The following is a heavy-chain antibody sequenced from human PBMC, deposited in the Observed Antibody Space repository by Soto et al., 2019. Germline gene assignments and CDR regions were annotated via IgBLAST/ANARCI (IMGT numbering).Heavy chain of an antibody. CDR3: AKSRGSSSSMRYGLDV. CDR1: GFSFSGYA. D-gene: IGHD6-13*01. V-gene: IGHV3-23*01. J-gene: IGHJ6*02. Sequence: EVQLLESGGGLVQPGGSLRLSCAASGFSFSGYAMSWVRQAPGKGLDWVSVISGSGGATYYADSVRGRFTISRDNSEDTLYLQMSSLRAEDTAVYYCAKSRGSSSSMRYGLDVWGQGTTVTVSS. CDR2: ISGSGGAT.